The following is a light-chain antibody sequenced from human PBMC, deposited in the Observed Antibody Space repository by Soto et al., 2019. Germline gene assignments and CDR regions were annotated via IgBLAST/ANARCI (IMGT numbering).Light chain of an antibody. Sequence: EIVLTQSPGTLSLSPGERATLSCRASQSLTNNYLAWYQQKPGQAPRLLFYGASNRATGIPYRFTGSGSGTDFTLTISRLEPEDVAVYYCQHYGGSPQMYTFGQGTKLEIK. CDR3: QHYGGSPQMYT. CDR1: QSLTNNY. CDR2: GAS. J-gene: IGKJ2*01. V-gene: IGKV3-20*01.